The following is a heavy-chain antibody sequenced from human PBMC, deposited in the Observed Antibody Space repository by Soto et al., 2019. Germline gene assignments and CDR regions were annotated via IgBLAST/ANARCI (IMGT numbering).Heavy chain of an antibody. CDR3: ARAVATISYYGMDV. Sequence: EVQLLDSVGGLVQPGGSLRLSCAECAFTLGSYAMSWVRQARGKGLGWVAQISASASRTYYADSVKGRFTISRDDSKSTLYLQMKTLRVEDTAVYYCARAVATISYYGMDVWGQGTTVTVSS. J-gene: IGHJ6*02. D-gene: IGHD5-12*01. V-gene: IGHV3-23*01. CDR1: AFTLGSYA. CDR2: ISASASRT.